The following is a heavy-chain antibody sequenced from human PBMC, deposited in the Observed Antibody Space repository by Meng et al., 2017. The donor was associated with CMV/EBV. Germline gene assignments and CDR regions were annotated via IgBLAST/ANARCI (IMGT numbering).Heavy chain of an antibody. CDR2: INHSGST. Sequence: SETLSLTCAVYGGSFSGYYWSWIRQPPGKGLEWIGEINHSGSTNYNPSLKSRVTISVDTSKNQFSLKLSSVTAADTAVYYCARGRSGYCSGGSCYSDYWGQGTLVNVSS. D-gene: IGHD2-15*01. J-gene: IGHJ4*02. CDR3: ARGRSGYCSGGSCYSDY. V-gene: IGHV4-34*01. CDR1: GGSFSGYY.